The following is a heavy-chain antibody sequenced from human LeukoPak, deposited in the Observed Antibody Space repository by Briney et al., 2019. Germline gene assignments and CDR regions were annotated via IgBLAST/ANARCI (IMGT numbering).Heavy chain of an antibody. J-gene: IGHJ4*02. V-gene: IGHV4-61*02. CDR2: IYTSGST. Sequence: SETLSLTCTVSGGSISSGDYYWSWIRQPAGKGLEWIGRIYTSGSTNYNPSLKSRVTMSVDTSKNQFSLKLSSVTAADTAVYYCARELYSGSYHFDYWGQGTLVTVSS. CDR1: GGSISSGDYY. CDR3: ARELYSGSYHFDY. D-gene: IGHD1-26*01.